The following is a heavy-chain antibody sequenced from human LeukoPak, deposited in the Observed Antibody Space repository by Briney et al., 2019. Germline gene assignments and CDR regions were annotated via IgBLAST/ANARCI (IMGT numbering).Heavy chain of an antibody. CDR3: AKDRSLAGNYFDY. Sequence: GGSLRLSCAASGFTFSSYAMSWVRQAPGKGLEWVSAISGSGGSTYYAGSVKGRFTISRDNSKNTLYLQMNSLRAEDTAVYYCAKDRSLAGNYFDYWGQGTLVTVSS. CDR2: ISGSGGST. J-gene: IGHJ4*02. D-gene: IGHD7-27*01. V-gene: IGHV3-23*01. CDR1: GFTFSSYA.